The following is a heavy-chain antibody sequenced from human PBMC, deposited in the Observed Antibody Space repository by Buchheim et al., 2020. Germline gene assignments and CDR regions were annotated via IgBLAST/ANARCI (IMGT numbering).Heavy chain of an antibody. CDR3: AKCAVFRVGGWCNCFDP. V-gene: IGHV3-23*05. Sequence: EVQLLESGGDLAQPGGSLRLSCAVSGLTLTGESMNWVRQAPGKGLECVSAIRMTDHSTHYAASVKGRFTISSDKSMNTLYLQMNSLRIDVTAMYYCAKCAVFRVGGWCNCFDPWGQGTL. J-gene: IGHJ5*02. CDR2: IRMTDHST. D-gene: IGHD3-3*01. CDR1: GLTLTGES.